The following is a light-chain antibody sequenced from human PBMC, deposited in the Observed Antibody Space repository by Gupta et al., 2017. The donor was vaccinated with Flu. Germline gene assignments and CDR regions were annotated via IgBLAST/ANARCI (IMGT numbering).Light chain of an antibody. J-gene: IGKJ4*01. CDR1: QSVSTY. CDR3: QQRSNWPLT. V-gene: IGKV3-11*01. Sequence: EIVLTQSPATLSLSPGERATLSYRASQSVSTYLAWYQKKPGQPPRLLIYDASSRATGIPARFSGSGSGTDFTLTISSLEPEDVAVYYCQQRSNWPLTFGGGTKVEIK. CDR2: DAS.